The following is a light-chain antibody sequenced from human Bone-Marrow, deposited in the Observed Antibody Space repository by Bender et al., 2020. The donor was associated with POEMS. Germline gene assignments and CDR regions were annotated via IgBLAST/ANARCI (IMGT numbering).Light chain of an antibody. CDR1: SSDICSSKY. V-gene: IGLV2-8*01. CDR3: CSYAPNYVWV. CDR2: EVN. Sequence: QSALTQPPSASGSPGQSVPISCTGTSSDICSSKYVSWYQQHPGKVPKVMIYEVNQRPSGVPVRFSDSKSGKSASLTISGLQAGDEAYYYCCSYAPNYVWVFGGGTKLTVL. J-gene: IGLJ3*02.